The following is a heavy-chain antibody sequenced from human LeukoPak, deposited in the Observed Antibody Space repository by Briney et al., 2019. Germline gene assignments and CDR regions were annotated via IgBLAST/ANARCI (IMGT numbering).Heavy chain of an antibody. CDR2: IYPGDSDT. V-gene: IGHV5-51*01. CDR3: ARPHSSGSPPNYFDY. D-gene: IGHD6-19*01. J-gene: IGHJ4*02. Sequence: PGESLKISCKASGYTFTDYWIGWVRQMPGKGLEWMGIIYPGDSDTRYSPSFQGQVTISADKSISTAYLQWSSLKASDTAMYYCARPHSSGSPPNYFDYWGQGTLVTVSS. CDR1: GYTFTDYW.